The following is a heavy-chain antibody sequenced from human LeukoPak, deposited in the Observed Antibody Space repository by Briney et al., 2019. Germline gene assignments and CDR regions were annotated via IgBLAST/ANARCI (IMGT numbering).Heavy chain of an antibody. CDR2: INHSGST. V-gene: IGHV4-34*01. Sequence: SETLSLTCAVYGGSFSGYYWSWIRQPPGKGLEWIGEINHSGSTNYNPSLKSRVTISVDTSKNQFSLKLSSVTAADTAVYYCARFTAVAGGFDYWGQGTLVTVSS. J-gene: IGHJ4*02. CDR1: GGSFSGYY. CDR3: ARFTAVAGGFDY. D-gene: IGHD6-19*01.